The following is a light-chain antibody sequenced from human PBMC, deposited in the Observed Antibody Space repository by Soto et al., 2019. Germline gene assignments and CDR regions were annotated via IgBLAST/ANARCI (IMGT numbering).Light chain of an antibody. Sequence: EIVLTQSPGTLSFSPGERATLSCRASQSITNNYLAWYQQKAGQVPRLLLYGASTRPTGIPDRFSGSGSRTDFTLTITRLEPDDFAVYYCQHYGSTPRTFGQGTKVEIK. V-gene: IGKV3-20*01. CDR3: QHYGSTPRT. CDR1: QSITNNY. CDR2: GAS. J-gene: IGKJ1*01.